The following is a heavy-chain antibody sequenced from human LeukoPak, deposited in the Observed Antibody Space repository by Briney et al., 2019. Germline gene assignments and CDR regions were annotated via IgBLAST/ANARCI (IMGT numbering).Heavy chain of an antibody. CDR3: ARGGGYGGNSGWYFDL. CDR1: GFTFSSSW. J-gene: IGHJ2*01. CDR2: IKSDG. D-gene: IGHD4-23*01. Sequence: GGSLRLSCAASGFTFSSSWMHWVRQGPGKGLVCISRIKSDGTYADSVKGRFTISRDNARNTLYLQMDSLRAEDTAVYYCARGGGYGGNSGWYFDLWGRGTPVTVSS. V-gene: IGHV3-74*01.